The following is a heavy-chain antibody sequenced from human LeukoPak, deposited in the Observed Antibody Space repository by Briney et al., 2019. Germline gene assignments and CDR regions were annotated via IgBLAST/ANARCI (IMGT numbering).Heavy chain of an antibody. CDR3: ARDSSTWYSDYYYYMDV. Sequence: ASVKVSCKASGYTFTSYYMHWVRQAPGQGLEWMGWINPNSGGTNYAQKFQGRVTMTRDTSISTAYMELSSLRSDDTARYFCARDSSTWYSDYYYYMDVWGKGTTVTVSS. CDR1: GYTFTSYY. V-gene: IGHV1-2*02. D-gene: IGHD2/OR15-2a*01. CDR2: INPNSGGT. J-gene: IGHJ6*03.